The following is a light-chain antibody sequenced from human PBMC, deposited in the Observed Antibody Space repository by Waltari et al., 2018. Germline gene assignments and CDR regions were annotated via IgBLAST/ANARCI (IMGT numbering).Light chain of an antibody. Sequence: QSALTQPRSVSGSPGQSVTISRTGTSSDGGGFSHVSWYQLHPGKAPRFMMYDASARPSGVPDRCSGSKSGNTASLTISGLQAEDEADYYCCSYAARYTLVFGGGTKLTVL. J-gene: IGLJ2*01. V-gene: IGLV2-11*01. CDR3: CSYAARYTLV. CDR1: SSDGGGFSH. CDR2: DAS.